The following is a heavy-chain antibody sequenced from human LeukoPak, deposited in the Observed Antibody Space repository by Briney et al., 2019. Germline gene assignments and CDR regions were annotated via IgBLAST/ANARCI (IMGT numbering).Heavy chain of an antibody. J-gene: IGHJ4*02. CDR2: IYPGDSDT. V-gene: IGHV5-51*03. Sequence: GGALKISCKGSGYSFTSYWIGWGGQMPGKGLEWMGIIYPGDSDTRYSPSFQGQVTISADKSISTAYLQWSSLKASDTAMYYCARAYGDSLYFDYWGQGTLVTVSS. D-gene: IGHD4-17*01. CDR1: GYSFTSYW. CDR3: ARAYGDSLYFDY.